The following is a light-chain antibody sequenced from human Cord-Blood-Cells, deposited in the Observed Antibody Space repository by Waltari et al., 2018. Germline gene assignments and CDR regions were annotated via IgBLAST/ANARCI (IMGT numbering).Light chain of an antibody. Sequence: SYALTQLPSVSVSPAQTASITCSGPTSGDKYACWYQQKPGQPPVLVIYQDSKRPSGIPERFSGSNSGNTATLTISGTQAMDEADYYCQAWDRSTVVFGGGTKLTVL. CDR1: TSGDKY. CDR2: QDS. J-gene: IGLJ2*01. V-gene: IGLV3-1*01. CDR3: QAWDRSTVV.